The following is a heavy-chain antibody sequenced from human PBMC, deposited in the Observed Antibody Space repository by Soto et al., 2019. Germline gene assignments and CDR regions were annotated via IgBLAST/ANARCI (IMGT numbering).Heavy chain of an antibody. CDR3: ARKRSGPGYYYGMDV. CDR1: GYTFTSYA. CDR2: INAGNGNT. D-gene: IGHD3-10*01. J-gene: IGHJ6*02. V-gene: IGHV1-3*01. Sequence: ASVKVSCKASGYTFTSYAISWVRQAPGQRLEWMGWINAGNGNTKYSQKFQGRVTITRDTSASTAYMELSSLRSEDTAVYYCARKRSGPGYYYGMDVWGQGTTVTVSS.